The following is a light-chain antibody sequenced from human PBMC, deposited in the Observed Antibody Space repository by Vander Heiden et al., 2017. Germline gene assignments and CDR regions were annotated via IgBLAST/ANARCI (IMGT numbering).Light chain of an antibody. J-gene: IGKJ4*01. CDR1: QAIGNY. CDR2: AAS. Sequence: DIQMTQSPSSLSASVGDRVTLTCRASQAIGNYLVWYQQRPGKLPKVLIHAASTLQSGVSSRFSGSGSGTEFTLTISSLQPEDVATYYCQEFSSAPFTIGRGTKVEIK. V-gene: IGKV1-27*01. CDR3: QEFSSAPFT.